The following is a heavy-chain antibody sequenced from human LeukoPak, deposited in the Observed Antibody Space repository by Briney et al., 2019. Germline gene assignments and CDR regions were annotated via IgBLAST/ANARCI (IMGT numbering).Heavy chain of an antibody. J-gene: IGHJ4*02. CDR1: GFTVSSNY. CDR2: IYSGGST. D-gene: IGHD3-22*01. Sequence: PGGSLRLSCAASGFTVSSNYMSWVRQAPGKGLEWVSVIYSGGSTYYADSVKGRFTISRDNSKNTLYLQMNSLRAEDTAVYYCARDHPPNDYYDSSGYYFDYWGQGNLVTVSS. CDR3: ARDHPPNDYYDSSGYYFDY. V-gene: IGHV3-66*02.